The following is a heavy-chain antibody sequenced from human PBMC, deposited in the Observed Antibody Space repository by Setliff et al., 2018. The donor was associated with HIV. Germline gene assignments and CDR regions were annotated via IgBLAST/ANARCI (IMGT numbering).Heavy chain of an antibody. CDR1: EYTFIDYY. Sequence: GASVKVSCKASEYTFIDYYIYWVQQAPGKGLEWMGRVDPEDGETIYAEKFQGRVTITADTSTDTAYMELNSLRSEDTAVYYCATERPKGNQVDYWGQGTLVTVSS. CDR2: VDPEDGET. V-gene: IGHV1-69-2*01. CDR3: ATERPKGNQVDY. J-gene: IGHJ4*02.